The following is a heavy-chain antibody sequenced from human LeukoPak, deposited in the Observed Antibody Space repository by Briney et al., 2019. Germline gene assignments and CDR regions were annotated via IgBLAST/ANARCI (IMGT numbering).Heavy chain of an antibody. V-gene: IGHV4-34*01. CDR1: GESFSGYY. D-gene: IGHD2-21*02. CDR3: ARQSHDSYYFDY. J-gene: IGHJ4*02. CDR2: INHSGST. Sequence: KPSETLSLTCAVYGESFSGYYWSWIRQSPGKGLEWIGEINHSGSTYYNPSLKSRVTISVDKSKNQFSLNLSSVTAADTAVYYCARQSHDSYYFDYWGQGTLVTVSS.